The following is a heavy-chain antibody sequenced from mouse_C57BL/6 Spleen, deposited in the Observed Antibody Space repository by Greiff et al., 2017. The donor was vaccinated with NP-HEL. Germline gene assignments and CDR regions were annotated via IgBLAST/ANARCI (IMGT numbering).Heavy chain of an antibody. V-gene: IGHV1-53*01. CDR3: ARPSLRGYAMDY. CDR1: GYTFTSYW. J-gene: IGHJ4*01. Sequence: QVQLQQPGAELVRPGSSVKLSCKASGYTFTSYWMHWVKQRPGQGLEWIGNINPSNGGPNYNEKFKSKATLTVDKSSSTAYMQLSSLTSEDSAVYYCARPSLRGYAMDYWGQGTSVTVSS. CDR2: INPSNGGP. D-gene: IGHD6-1*01.